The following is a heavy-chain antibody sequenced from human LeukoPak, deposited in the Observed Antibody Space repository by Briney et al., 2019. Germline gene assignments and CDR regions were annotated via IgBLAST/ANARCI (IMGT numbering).Heavy chain of an antibody. CDR2: IYYSGST. CDR3: ARRHSGSYFDY. CDR1: GGSISSSSYY. Sequence: SETLSLTCTVSGGSISSSSYYWGWIRQPPGKGLEWIGSIYYSGSTYYNPSLRSRVTISVDTSKNQFSLKLSSVTAADTAVYYCARRHSGSYFDYWGQGTLVTVSS. D-gene: IGHD1-26*01. J-gene: IGHJ4*02. V-gene: IGHV4-39*01.